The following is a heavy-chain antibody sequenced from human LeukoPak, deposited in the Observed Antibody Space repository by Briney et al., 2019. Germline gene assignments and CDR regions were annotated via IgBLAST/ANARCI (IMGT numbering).Heavy chain of an antibody. Sequence: GGSLRLSCAASGFTFSNYWMTWVRQAPGRRLEWVANIKQDGSERDYVDSVKGRFTISRDDAKNSLYLQMNSLRAEDTAVYYCARGITMANWGQGTLVTVSS. J-gene: IGHJ4*02. V-gene: IGHV3-7*04. CDR3: ARGITMAN. D-gene: IGHD3-10*01. CDR2: IKQDGSER. CDR1: GFTFSNYW.